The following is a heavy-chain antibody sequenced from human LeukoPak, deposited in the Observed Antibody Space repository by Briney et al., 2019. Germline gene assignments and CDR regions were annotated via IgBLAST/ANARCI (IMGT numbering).Heavy chain of an antibody. CDR2: INHSGST. CDR3: ARGGPADEERDLAVDY. Sequence: SETLPLTCAVYGGSFSGYYWSWIRQPPGKGLEWIGEINHSGSTNYNPSLKSRVTITVDTSKNQFSLKLSSVTAADTAVYYCARGGPADEERDLAVDYWGQGTLVTVSS. J-gene: IGHJ4*02. D-gene: IGHD3-3*01. CDR1: GGSFSGYY. V-gene: IGHV4-34*01.